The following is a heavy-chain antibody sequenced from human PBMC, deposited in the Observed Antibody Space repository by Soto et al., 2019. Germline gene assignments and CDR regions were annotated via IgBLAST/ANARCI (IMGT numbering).Heavy chain of an antibody. D-gene: IGHD6-6*01. Sequence: EVHLEESGGVVVQPGGSLRLSCAASGFSFVDYTMHWVRQAPGKGLEWVSLISWDVGSTYYTDSVKGRFTTSRDNSKNSLYLHMVSLRAEDTAFYYCVRDDSSAHFDYWGQGTLVNVSS. V-gene: IGHV3-43*01. CDR2: ISWDVGST. J-gene: IGHJ4*02. CDR1: GFSFVDYT. CDR3: VRDDSSAHFDY.